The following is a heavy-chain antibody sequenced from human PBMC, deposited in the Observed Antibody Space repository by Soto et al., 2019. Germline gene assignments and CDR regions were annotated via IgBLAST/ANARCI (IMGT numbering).Heavy chain of an antibody. CDR2: ISGSGGST. J-gene: IGHJ4*02. CDR1: GFTFSSYA. CDR3: AKVLDWLSSPVYYFDY. Sequence: GGSLRLSCAASGFTFSSYAMSWVRQAPGKGLEWVSAISGSGGSTYYADSVKGRFTISRDNSKNTLYLQMNSLRAEDTAVYYCAKVLDWLSSPVYYFDYWGQGTLVTVSS. D-gene: IGHD3-9*01. V-gene: IGHV3-23*01.